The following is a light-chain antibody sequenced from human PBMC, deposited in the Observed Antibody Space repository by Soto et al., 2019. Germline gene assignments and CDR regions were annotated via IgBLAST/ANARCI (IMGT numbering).Light chain of an antibody. Sequence: EIVMTQSPATLSVSPGERATLSCRASQSVSSNLAWYQQKPGQAPRLLIYGASTRATGIPARFSGSGSGTEFTLTINSLQSEDSAVYYCQQYHTWPVTFGGGTKV. V-gene: IGKV3-15*01. J-gene: IGKJ4*01. CDR3: QQYHTWPVT. CDR1: QSVSSN. CDR2: GAS.